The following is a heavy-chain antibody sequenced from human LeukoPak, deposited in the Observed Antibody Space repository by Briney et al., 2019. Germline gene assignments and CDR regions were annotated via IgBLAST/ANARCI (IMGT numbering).Heavy chain of an antibody. CDR2: IKSKTDGGTT. J-gene: IGHJ4*02. Sequence: GGSLRLSCAASRFTFSNAWMSWVRQAPGKGLEWVGRIKSKTDGGTTDYAAPVKGRFTISRDDSKNTLYLQMNSLKTEDTAVYYSTPDLRITLIRWDYWGQGTLVTVSS. V-gene: IGHV3-15*01. CDR1: RFTFSNAW. CDR3: TPDLRITLIRWDY. D-gene: IGHD3-22*01.